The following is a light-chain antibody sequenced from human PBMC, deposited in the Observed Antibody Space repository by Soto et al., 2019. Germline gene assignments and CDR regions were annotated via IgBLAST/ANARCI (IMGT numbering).Light chain of an antibody. CDR2: GAS. CDR1: QSISNN. CDR3: QQRSNWPPT. Sequence: EIVMTQSPVTLSVSPGERVTLSCRATQSISNNLAWYQQKPGQAPSLLFYGASTGATGLPARFSGSGSGTEFTLTISSLEPEDFAVYYCQQRSNWPPTFGQGTKVDIK. V-gene: IGKV3-15*01. J-gene: IGKJ1*01.